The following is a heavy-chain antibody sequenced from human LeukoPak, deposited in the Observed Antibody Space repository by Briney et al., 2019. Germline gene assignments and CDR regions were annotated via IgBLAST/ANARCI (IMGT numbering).Heavy chain of an antibody. CDR2: ISYDGSNK. Sequence: QAGGSLRLSCAASGFTFSSYGMHWVRQAPGKGLEWVAVISYDGSNKYYADSVKGRFTISRDNSKNTLYLQMNSLRAEDTAVYYCAKDSMPHRGYSYGVDYWGQGTLVTVSS. CDR1: GFTFSSYG. V-gene: IGHV3-30*18. D-gene: IGHD5-18*01. J-gene: IGHJ4*02. CDR3: AKDSMPHRGYSYGVDY.